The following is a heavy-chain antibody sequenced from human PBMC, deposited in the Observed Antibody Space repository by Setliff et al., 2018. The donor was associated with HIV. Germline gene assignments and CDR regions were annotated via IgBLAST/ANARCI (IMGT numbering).Heavy chain of an antibody. Sequence: NPGGSLRLSCVASGLPFSYAWLSWVRQAPGKGLEWVGRIENKTNGGTRDYAAPVKGRFTISRDDSKNTLYLQMNILKSEDTAIYYCTTGSNSFWSGYSKHWGQGALVTVS. V-gene: IGHV3-15*04. CDR3: TTGSNSFWSGYSKH. CDR2: IENKTNGGTR. D-gene: IGHD3-3*01. CDR1: GLPFSYAW. J-gene: IGHJ4*02.